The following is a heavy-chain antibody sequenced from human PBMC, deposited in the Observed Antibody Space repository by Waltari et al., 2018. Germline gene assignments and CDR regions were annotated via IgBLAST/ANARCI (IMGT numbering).Heavy chain of an antibody. V-gene: IGHV4-38-2*01. Sequence: QVQLQESGPGLVKPSETLSLTCAVSGYSISSGYYWGWIRQPPGKGLEWIGSIYHSGSTYYNPSLKSRVTISVDTSKNQFSLKLSSVTAADTAVYYCARGAAHDYWGQGTLVTVSS. CDR1: GYSISSGYY. J-gene: IGHJ4*02. D-gene: IGHD6-13*01. CDR3: ARGAAHDY. CDR2: IYHSGST.